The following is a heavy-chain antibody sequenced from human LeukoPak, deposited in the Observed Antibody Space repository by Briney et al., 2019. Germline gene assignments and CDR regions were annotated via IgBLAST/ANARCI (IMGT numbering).Heavy chain of an antibody. CDR2: IKADRSVK. CDR3: VRDSDYQRNSGGLYAHYDALDI. CDR1: EFTFSTFW. J-gene: IGHJ3*02. Sequence: GGSLRLSCAASEFTFSTFWMSWVRQAPGKGLEWVATIKADRSVKHYVDSVEGRFSISRDNARSSLYLQMNSLRDEDTAVYYCVRDSDYQRNSGGLYAHYDALDIWGHGTMVTVSS. D-gene: IGHD2-21*01. V-gene: IGHV3-7*01.